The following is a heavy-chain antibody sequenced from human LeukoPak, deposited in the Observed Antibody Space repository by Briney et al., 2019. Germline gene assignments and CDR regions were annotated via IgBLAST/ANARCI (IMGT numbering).Heavy chain of an antibody. CDR3: ARDDFDNSGYRPFYF. CDR1: GGSFSGYY. V-gene: IGHV4-59*10. J-gene: IGHJ4*02. CDR2: INPSGST. D-gene: IGHD3-22*01. Sequence: SETLSLTCAVYGGSFSGYYWSWIRQPPGKGLEWIGRINPSGSTNYNPSLKSRVIMSLDTSKNQFSLRLTSVTAADTAVYYCARDDFDNSGYRPFYFWGQGSMVTVSS.